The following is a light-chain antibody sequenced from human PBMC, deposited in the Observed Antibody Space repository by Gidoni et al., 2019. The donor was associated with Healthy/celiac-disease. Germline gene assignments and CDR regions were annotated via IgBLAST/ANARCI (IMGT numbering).Light chain of an antibody. CDR2: AAS. CDR3: QQSDSTPRLT. V-gene: IGKV1-39*01. Sequence: DIQMTPSPSSLSASVGDRVTITCRASQSISSYLNWYQQKPGKDPKLLIYAASSLQSGVPSRFRGSGSGTDFTLTISSLQPEDFATYDCQQSDSTPRLTFGGGTKVEIK. CDR1: QSISSY. J-gene: IGKJ4*01.